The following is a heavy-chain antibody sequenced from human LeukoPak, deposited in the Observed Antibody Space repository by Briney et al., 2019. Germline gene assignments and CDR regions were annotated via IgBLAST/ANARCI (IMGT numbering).Heavy chain of an antibody. Sequence: GGSLRLSCAASGFTFSSYSMNWVRQAPGKGLEWVSSLSGSSSYIYYADSVKGRFTISRDNARNSLYLQMNSLRAKDTAVYYCARDSQAYCSGGSCSMFDYWGQGTLVTVSS. D-gene: IGHD2-15*01. V-gene: IGHV3-21*01. J-gene: IGHJ4*02. CDR3: ARDSQAYCSGGSCSMFDY. CDR2: LSGSSSYI. CDR1: GFTFSSYS.